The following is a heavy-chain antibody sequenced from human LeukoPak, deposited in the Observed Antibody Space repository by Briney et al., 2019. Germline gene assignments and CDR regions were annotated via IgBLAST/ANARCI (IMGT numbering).Heavy chain of an antibody. V-gene: IGHV3-23*01. CDR2: FTGSGGNT. J-gene: IGHJ4*02. CDR1: GFSFSSYA. CDR3: AKSVASGSYYNNDY. D-gene: IGHD3-10*01. Sequence: GGSLRLSCAASGFSFSSYAMSWVRRAPGKGLDWVAGFTGSGGNTYYADSVKGRFTISRDNSKNTLYLQMNSLRVEDTAVYYCAKSVASGSYYNNDYWGQGTLVTVSS.